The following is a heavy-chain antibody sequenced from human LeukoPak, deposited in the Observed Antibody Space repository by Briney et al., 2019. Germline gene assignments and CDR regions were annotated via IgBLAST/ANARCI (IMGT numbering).Heavy chain of an antibody. CDR3: ARRPINCIITNCYVDY. V-gene: IGHV1-2*02. Sequence: GASVKVSCKASGYTFTGYYMHWVRQAPGQGLEWMGWMNPNSGDTSYAREFQDRVTMTRGTSLSTAYMELSRLRSDDTAVYFCARRPINCIITNCYVDYWGQGTLVTVSS. CDR2: MNPNSGDT. D-gene: IGHD2-2*01. J-gene: IGHJ4*02. CDR1: GYTFTGYY.